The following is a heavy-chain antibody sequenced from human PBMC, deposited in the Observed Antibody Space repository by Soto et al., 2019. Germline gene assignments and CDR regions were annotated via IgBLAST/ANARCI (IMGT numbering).Heavy chain of an antibody. CDR3: ARLIGSSSWFDL. V-gene: IGHV5-51*01. CDR2: IFPDDSDT. J-gene: IGHJ5*02. D-gene: IGHD2-2*01. Sequence: GASLKISCQVSGYSFTTNWIAWVRQRPGKGLEWMGSIFPDDSDTRYSPSFQGQVTISVDKPVTTAYLQWSSLKASDSAMYYCARLIGSSSWFDLWGQGALVTV. CDR1: GYSFTTNW.